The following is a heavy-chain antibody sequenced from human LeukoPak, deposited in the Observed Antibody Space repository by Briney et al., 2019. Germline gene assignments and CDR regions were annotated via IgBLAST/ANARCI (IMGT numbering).Heavy chain of an antibody. CDR2: ISYDGSNK. J-gene: IGHJ4*02. CDR1: GFTFSSYA. Sequence: GGSLRLSCAASGFTFSSYAMHWVRQAPGKGLEWVAVISYDGSNKYYADSVKGRFTISRDNSKNTLYLQMNSLRAEDTAVYYCARDLGSKSLWGQGTLVTVSS. V-gene: IGHV3-30-3*01. D-gene: IGHD2-2*01. CDR3: ARDLGSKSL.